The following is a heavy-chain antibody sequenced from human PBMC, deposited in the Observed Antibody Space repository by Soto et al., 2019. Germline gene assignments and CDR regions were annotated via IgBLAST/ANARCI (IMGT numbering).Heavy chain of an antibody. Sequence: QVQLQQWGAGLLKPSETLSLTCVVNGGSFSDYYWSWIRLPPGKGLEWIGEINNSGIIDSSNPSLKSRVTISLAASRNQSSLNLTSVTAADTAVYYCARARSSVPTRRGIGYYGLDVWGQGPTVTVSS. CDR2: INNSGII. CDR1: GGSFSDYY. CDR3: ARARSSVPTRRGIGYYGLDV. V-gene: IGHV4-34*01. D-gene: IGHD2-2*03. J-gene: IGHJ6*02.